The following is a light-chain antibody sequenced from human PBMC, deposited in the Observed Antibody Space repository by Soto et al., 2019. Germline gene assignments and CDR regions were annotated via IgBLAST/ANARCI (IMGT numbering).Light chain of an antibody. CDR3: QQYYDWPT. Sequence: EIMLTQAPGTLSLSPVDRATLSCMASQSVSGSYLAWYQQKPGQAPRLLIYGLSIRAPGVPARFSVSGSGTEFTLTISSLQSEDFAVYFCQQYYDWPTFGQGTKVDIK. V-gene: IGKV3-15*01. J-gene: IGKJ1*01. CDR1: QSVSGSY. CDR2: GLS.